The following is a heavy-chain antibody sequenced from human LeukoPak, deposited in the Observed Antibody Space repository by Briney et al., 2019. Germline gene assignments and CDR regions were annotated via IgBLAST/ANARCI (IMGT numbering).Heavy chain of an antibody. CDR2: INPNSGGT. D-gene: IGHD6-13*01. CDR1: GYTFTSYY. V-gene: IGHV1-2*02. J-gene: IGHJ4*02. CDR3: ARVRYSSSWHDY. Sequence: ASVKVSCKASGYTFTSYYMHWVRQAPGQGLEWMGWINPNSGGTNYAQKFQGRVTMTRDTSISTAYMELSRLRSDDTAVYYCARVRYSSSWHDYWGQGTLVTVSS.